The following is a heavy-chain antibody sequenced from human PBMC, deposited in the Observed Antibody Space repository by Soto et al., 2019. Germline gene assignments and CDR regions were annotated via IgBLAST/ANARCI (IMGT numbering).Heavy chain of an antibody. CDR1: GDSISSYF. CDR3: ERVGPRIAARPGPWFDP. D-gene: IGHD6-6*01. CDR2: TYHRGST. Sequence: SETLSLTCCVSGDSISSYFWSWIRQAPGRGLEWIGYTYHRGSTNYSPSLKSRVAISLDTSENQFYLKVNSVTAAETDVYYCERVGPRIAARPGPWFDPWGQGTLVTVSS. J-gene: IGHJ5*02. V-gene: IGHV4-59*01.